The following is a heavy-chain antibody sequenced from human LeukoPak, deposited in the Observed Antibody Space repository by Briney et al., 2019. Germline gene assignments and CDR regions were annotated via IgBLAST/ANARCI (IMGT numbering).Heavy chain of an antibody. CDR3: AGLDFGQDY. CDR2: IKSDGSGI. J-gene: IGHJ4*02. V-gene: IGHV3-74*01. CDR1: GFAFSNYW. D-gene: IGHD3/OR15-3a*01. Sequence: GGSLRLSCAASGFAFSNYWMHWVRQAPGKGLVWVSRIKSDGSGIAYADSVEGRFTISRDNAKKTLYLQMNSLRAEDTAMYYCAGLDFGQDYWGQGTLVIVSS.